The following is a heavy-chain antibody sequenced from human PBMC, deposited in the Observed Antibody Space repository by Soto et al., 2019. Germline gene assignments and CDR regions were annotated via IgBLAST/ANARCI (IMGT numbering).Heavy chain of an antibody. Sequence: ASVKVSCNASGYTFTSYDINWVRQATGQGLEWMGWMNPNSGNTGYAQKFQGRVTMTRNTSISTAYMELSSLRSEDTAVYYGARHSLYDFWSGYYDAFDIWGQGTMVTVSS. D-gene: IGHD3-3*01. CDR2: MNPNSGNT. V-gene: IGHV1-8*01. CDR1: GYTFTSYD. J-gene: IGHJ3*02. CDR3: ARHSLYDFWSGYYDAFDI.